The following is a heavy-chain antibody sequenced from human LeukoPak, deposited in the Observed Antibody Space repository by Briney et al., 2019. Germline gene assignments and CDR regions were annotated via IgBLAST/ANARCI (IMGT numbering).Heavy chain of an antibody. J-gene: IGHJ4*02. Sequence: SETLSLTCTVSGGSISSYYWSWIRQPAGKGLEWIGRIYTSGSTNYNPSLKSRVTMSVDTSKNQFSLKLSSVTAADTAVYYCARDGDFWSGSHFDYWGQGTLVTVSS. CDR1: GGSISSYY. CDR3: ARDGDFWSGSHFDY. V-gene: IGHV4-4*07. D-gene: IGHD3-3*01. CDR2: IYTSGST.